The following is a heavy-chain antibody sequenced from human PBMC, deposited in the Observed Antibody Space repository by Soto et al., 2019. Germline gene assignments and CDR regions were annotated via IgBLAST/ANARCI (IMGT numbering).Heavy chain of an antibody. CDR1: GYSFSTYD. J-gene: IGHJ5*02. CDR3: ARPYCDSTSCYTDWFDP. D-gene: IGHD2-2*02. V-gene: IGHV1-8*01. Sequence: QVQLVQSGAEVKKPGASVKVSCKASGYSFSTYDINWVRQAAGQGLEWMGLVNPKSGNTYYAQRFQGRVTMTSNTSIGTAYMELSSLTPENTAVYYCARPYCDSTSCYTDWFDPWGQGTLVTVSS. CDR2: VNPKSGNT.